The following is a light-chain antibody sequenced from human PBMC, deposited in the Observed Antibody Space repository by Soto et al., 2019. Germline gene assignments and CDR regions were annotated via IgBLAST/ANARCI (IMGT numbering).Light chain of an antibody. J-gene: IGKJ3*01. Sequence: EIVMTHSPATLTVSPGERATLSCRASQSVGSNLAWYQQKPGQPPRLLIYAASTRATGIPVRFSGSGSGTEFTLTISRLQSEDFAVYFCQQYNRWPLTFGRGTNVYIK. V-gene: IGKV3-15*01. CDR2: AAS. CDR3: QQYNRWPLT. CDR1: QSVGSN.